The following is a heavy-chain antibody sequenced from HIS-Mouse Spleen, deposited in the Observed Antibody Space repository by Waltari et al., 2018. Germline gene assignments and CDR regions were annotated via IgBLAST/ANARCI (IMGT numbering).Heavy chain of an antibody. Sequence: QLQLQESGPGLVKPSETLSLTCTVSGGPISSSSYYWGWIRQPPGKGLEWFGSIYLSGRTYYNPSLKVGVTISVDTSKNQSSLKLSSVTAADTAVYYCAREIPYSSSWYDWYVDLWGRGTLVTVSS. V-gene: IGHV4-39*07. CDR3: AREIPYSSSWYDWYVDL. CDR2: IYLSGRT. D-gene: IGHD6-13*01. CDR1: GGPISSSSYY. J-gene: IGHJ2*01.